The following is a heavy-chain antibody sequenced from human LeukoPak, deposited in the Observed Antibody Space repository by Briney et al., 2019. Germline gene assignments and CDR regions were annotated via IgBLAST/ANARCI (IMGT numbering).Heavy chain of an antibody. Sequence: GGSLRLSCAASGFTFSSYAMSWVRQAPGKGLEWVSAISGSGGSTYYADSVKGRFTISRDNSKNTLYLQMNSLRAEDTAVYYCAKEAGYCSGGSCYGEDYGMDVWGQGTTVTVSS. CDR3: AKEAGYCSGGSCYGEDYGMDV. CDR1: GFTFSSYA. J-gene: IGHJ6*02. D-gene: IGHD2-15*01. CDR2: ISGSGGST. V-gene: IGHV3-23*01.